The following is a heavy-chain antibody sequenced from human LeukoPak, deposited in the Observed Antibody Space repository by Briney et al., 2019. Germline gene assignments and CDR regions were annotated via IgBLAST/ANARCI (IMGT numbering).Heavy chain of an antibody. V-gene: IGHV1-2*02. CDR2: INPNSGDT. D-gene: IGHD6-6*01. CDR1: GYTFTGYY. CDR3: ARDYNSSSGYFDY. Sequence: ASVKVSCKASGYTFTGYYMHWVRQAPGQGLEWMGWINPNSGDTNYAEKFQGRVAMTRDTSISTAYMDLRRLRSDDTAVYYCARDYNSSSGYFDYWGQGTLVTVSS. J-gene: IGHJ4*02.